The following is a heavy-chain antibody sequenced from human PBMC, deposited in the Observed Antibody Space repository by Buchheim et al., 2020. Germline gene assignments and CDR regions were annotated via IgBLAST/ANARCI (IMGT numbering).Heavy chain of an antibody. CDR1: GFTFSRFW. CDR2: INEDGTEK. V-gene: IGHV3-7*01. CDR3: AGETYYFDH. J-gene: IGHJ4*02. Sequence: EVLLVESGGGLVQPGGSLSLSCAASGFTFSRFWMSWVRQAPGKGLEWVANINEDGTEKYYVDSVKGRFTISRVNAKNSLYLQMNSLTAEDAAVYYCAGETYYFDHWGQGAL.